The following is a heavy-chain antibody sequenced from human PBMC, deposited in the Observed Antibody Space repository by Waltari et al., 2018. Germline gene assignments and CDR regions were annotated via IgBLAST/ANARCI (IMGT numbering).Heavy chain of an antibody. CDR1: GGSISSSNW. CDR3: ARRNQQLSYYYGMDV. Sequence: QVQLQESGPGLVKPSGTLSLTCAVSGGSISSSNWWRWVRQPPGKGLEWIGEIYHSGSTNVNPPLKSRVTISVDKSKNQFSRRLSSVTAADTAVYYCARRNQQLSYYYGMDVWGQGTTVTVSS. J-gene: IGHJ6*02. CDR2: IYHSGST. V-gene: IGHV4-4*02. D-gene: IGHD5-18*01.